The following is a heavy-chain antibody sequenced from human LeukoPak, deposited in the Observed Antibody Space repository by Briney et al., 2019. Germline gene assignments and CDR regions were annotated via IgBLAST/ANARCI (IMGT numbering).Heavy chain of an antibody. CDR2: ISSSGSTI. CDR3: ARTRQQWLVARAYYFDY. J-gene: IGHJ4*02. Sequence: PGGSLRLSCAASGFTFGDYYMSWIRQAPGKGLEWVSYISSSGSTIYYADSVKGRFTISRDNAKNSLYLQMNSLRAEDTAVYYCARTRQQWLVARAYYFDYWGQGTLVTVSS. D-gene: IGHD6-19*01. V-gene: IGHV3-11*04. CDR1: GFTFGDYY.